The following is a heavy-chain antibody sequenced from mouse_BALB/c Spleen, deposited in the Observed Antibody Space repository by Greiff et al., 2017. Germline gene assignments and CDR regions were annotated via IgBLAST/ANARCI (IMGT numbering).Heavy chain of an antibody. D-gene: IGHD2-1*01. CDR2: ISDGGSYT. CDR1: GFTFSDYY. J-gene: IGHJ4*01. Sequence: EVQLQESGGGLVKPGGSLKLSCAASGFTFSDYYMYWVRQTPEKRLEWVATISDGGSYTYYPDSVKGRFTISRDNAKNNLYLQMSSLKSEDTAMYYCARGGNYAYAMDYWGQGTSVTVSS. V-gene: IGHV5-4*02. CDR3: ARGGNYAYAMDY.